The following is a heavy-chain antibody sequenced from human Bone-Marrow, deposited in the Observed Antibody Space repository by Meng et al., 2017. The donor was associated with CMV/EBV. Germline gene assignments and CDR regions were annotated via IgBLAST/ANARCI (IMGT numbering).Heavy chain of an antibody. V-gene: IGHV6-1*01. D-gene: IGHD3-10*01. Sequence: RDRVSSTSASWNWIRQSPSRGLEWLGRTYYKSKWYNDSAVSVAGRITINPDTSKTQFSLQLNSVIPEDTAVYYCARVGSKGRAWFDPWGQGTLVTVSS. J-gene: IGHJ5*02. CDR3: ARVGSKGRAWFDP. CDR2: TYYKSKWYN. CDR1: RDRVSSTSAS.